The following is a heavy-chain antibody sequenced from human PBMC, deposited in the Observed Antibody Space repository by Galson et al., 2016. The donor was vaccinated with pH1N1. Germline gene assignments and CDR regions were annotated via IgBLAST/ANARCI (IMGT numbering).Heavy chain of an antibody. D-gene: IGHD6-13*01. CDR3: ARRATTVGTDY. Sequence: QSGAEVKKPGESLKISCKGSGYTFTKYWIAWVRQMPGKGLEWMGSIYPGDPDTRYSPSFQGQVTISADSSISTAYLQLTSLKASDTAMYYCARRATTVGTDYWGQGTLVIVSS. CDR1: GYTFTKYW. V-gene: IGHV5-51*03. CDR2: IYPGDPDT. J-gene: IGHJ4*02.